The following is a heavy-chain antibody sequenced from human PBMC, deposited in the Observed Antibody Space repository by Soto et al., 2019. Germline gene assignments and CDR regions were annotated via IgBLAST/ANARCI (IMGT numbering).Heavy chain of an antibody. CDR1: GGTFSSYA. CDR3: ARDPYCSGGSCYSNFDY. J-gene: IGHJ4*02. V-gene: IGHV1-69*13. D-gene: IGHD2-15*01. Sequence: SVKVSCKASGGTFSSYAISWVRQAPGQGLGWMGGIIPIFGTANYAQKIQGRVTITADESTSTAYMELSSLRYEDAAVYYCARDPYCSGGSCYSNFDYWGQGTLVTVSS. CDR2: IIPIFGTA.